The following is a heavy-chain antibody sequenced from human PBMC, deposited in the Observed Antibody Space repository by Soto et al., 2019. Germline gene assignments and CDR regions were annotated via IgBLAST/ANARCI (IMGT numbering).Heavy chain of an antibody. CDR3: AKERAARAIDY. Sequence: EVQLLESGGGLVQPGGPLRLSCAASGFTFNNYAMTWVRQAPGKGLEWVSTISGSGGSTYYADSVKGRFTIARDNSKNTVYLQVNSLRAEDTAVYYCAKERAARAIDYWGLGTLVTVSS. D-gene: IGHD6-6*01. CDR2: ISGSGGST. V-gene: IGHV3-23*01. J-gene: IGHJ4*02. CDR1: GFTFNNYA.